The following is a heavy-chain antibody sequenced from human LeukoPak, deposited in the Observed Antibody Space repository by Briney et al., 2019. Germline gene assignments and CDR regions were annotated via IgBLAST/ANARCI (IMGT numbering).Heavy chain of an antibody. V-gene: IGHV4-34*01. CDR2: INHSGST. CDR3: ARGPYYYGMDV. J-gene: IGHJ6*02. Sequence: SETLSLTCAVYGGSFSGYYWSWIRQPPGKGLEWIGEINHSGSTNYNPSLKSRVTISVDTSKNQFSLELSSVTAADTAVYYCARGPYYYGMDVWGQGTTVTVSS. CDR1: GGSFSGYY.